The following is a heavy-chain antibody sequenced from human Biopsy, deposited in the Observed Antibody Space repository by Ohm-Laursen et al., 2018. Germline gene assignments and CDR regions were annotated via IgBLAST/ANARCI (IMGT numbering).Heavy chain of an antibody. V-gene: IGHV4-59*01. CDR1: GGSISSYQ. J-gene: IGHJ2*01. D-gene: IGHD3-22*01. CDR2: VYYTGST. CDR3: ARDRGYYSDRTVPGYFDL. Sequence: TLSLTWAVSGGSISSYQWTWIRQPPGKGLQWIGYVYYTGSTDYNPSLQSRVTISVDTSKNHFSLRLRSVTPADTAIYYCARDRGYYSDRTVPGYFDLWGRGTLVTVSS.